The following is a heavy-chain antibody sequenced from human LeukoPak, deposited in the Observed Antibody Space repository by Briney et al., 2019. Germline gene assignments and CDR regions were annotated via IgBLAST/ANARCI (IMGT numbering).Heavy chain of an antibody. Sequence: GGSLRLSCGASGFTFSSYDVNWVRQAPGKGLEWISYISSSGSTIYYADSVKGRFAISRDNSKNSLYLQMSSLRAEDTAVYYCAREFSSGFDYWGQGTLVTVSS. D-gene: IGHD5-18*01. CDR2: ISSSGSTI. J-gene: IGHJ4*02. V-gene: IGHV3-48*03. CDR1: GFTFSSYD. CDR3: AREFSSGFDY.